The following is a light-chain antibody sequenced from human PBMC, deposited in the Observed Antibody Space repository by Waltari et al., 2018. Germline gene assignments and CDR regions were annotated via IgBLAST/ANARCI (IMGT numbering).Light chain of an antibody. Sequence: AIRVTQSPSSLSASTGDRVTITCRASQGISSYLAWYQQKPGKAPKLLIYAASPLQSGVPSRVSGSGSGTDFTLTISCLQSDDFATYYCQQYYSYPRTFGQGTKVEIK. CDR3: QQYYSYPRT. CDR1: QGISSY. CDR2: AAS. J-gene: IGKJ1*01. V-gene: IGKV1-8*01.